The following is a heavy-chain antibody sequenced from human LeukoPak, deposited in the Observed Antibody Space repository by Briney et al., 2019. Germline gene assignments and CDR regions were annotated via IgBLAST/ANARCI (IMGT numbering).Heavy chain of an antibody. J-gene: IGHJ4*02. Sequence: GGSLRLSCAASGFTFSSHAMSWVRQAPGKGLEWVSAISGSGGSTYYADSVKGRFTISRDNSKNTLYLQMNSLRAEDTAVYYCAKEVPSCSTTSCYADYWGRGTLVTVSS. CDR3: AKEVPSCSTTSCYADY. CDR1: GFTFSSHA. D-gene: IGHD2-2*01. V-gene: IGHV3-23*01. CDR2: ISGSGGST.